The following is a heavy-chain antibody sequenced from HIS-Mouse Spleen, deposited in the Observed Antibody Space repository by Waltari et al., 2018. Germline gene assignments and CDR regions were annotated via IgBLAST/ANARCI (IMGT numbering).Heavy chain of an antibody. J-gene: IGHJ4*02. D-gene: IGHD4-17*01. CDR3: AILRSTEVHGDYLYYFDY. CDR2: MNPKSGNK. V-gene: IGHV1-8*01. CDR1: GYTFTSYD. Sequence: QVQLVQSGAEVKKPGASVKVSCKASGYTFTSYDINWVRQATGQGLEWMGWMNPKSGNKGYARKFQGRVTMTRNTSISTAYMELSSLRSEDTAVYYCAILRSTEVHGDYLYYFDYWGQGTLVTVSS.